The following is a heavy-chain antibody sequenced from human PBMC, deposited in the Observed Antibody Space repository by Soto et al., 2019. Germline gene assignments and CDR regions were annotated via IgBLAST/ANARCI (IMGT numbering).Heavy chain of an antibody. V-gene: IGHV1-18*01. CDR1: GYTFTSYG. J-gene: IGHJ6*04. CDR3: ARSTTISYAPLPSYFYYGMDV. CDR2: ISAYNGNT. Sequence: ASVKVSCKASGYTFTSYGISWVRQAPGQGLEWMGWISAYNGNTNYAQKLQGRVTMTTDTSTSTAYMELRSLRSDDTAVYYCARSTTISYAPLPSYFYYGMDVWGKGTTVTVSS. D-gene: IGHD1-26*01.